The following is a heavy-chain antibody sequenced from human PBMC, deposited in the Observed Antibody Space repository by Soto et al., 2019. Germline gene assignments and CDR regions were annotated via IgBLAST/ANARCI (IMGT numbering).Heavy chain of an antibody. CDR3: AKGYSSGYFYRLDN. D-gene: IGHD3-22*01. CDR2: INAGDGGI. V-gene: IGHV1-3*01. CDR1: GYTFTKYA. Sequence: GASVKVSCKASGYTFTKYALHWVRQAPGQRLEWMGWINAGDGGIKYSRKFQGRVTITRDTSASTAYMEVSSLTSEDTAVFYCAKGYSSGYFYRLDNWGQGTPVTVSS. J-gene: IGHJ4*02.